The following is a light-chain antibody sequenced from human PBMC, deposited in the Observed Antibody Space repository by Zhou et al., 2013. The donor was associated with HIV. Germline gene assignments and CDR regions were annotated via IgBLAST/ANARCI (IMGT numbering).Light chain of an antibody. V-gene: IGKV1-39*01. CDR3: QQSYSTSRGTWT. CDR1: QTILSY. CDR2: AAS. Sequence: DIQMTQSPSSLSASVGDRVTITCRASQTILSYLNWYQQKPGKAPNLLIYAASSLQGGVPSRFSGSGSGTYFTLTISSLQPEDFATYYCQQSYSTSRGTWTFGQGTKVEIK. J-gene: IGKJ1*01.